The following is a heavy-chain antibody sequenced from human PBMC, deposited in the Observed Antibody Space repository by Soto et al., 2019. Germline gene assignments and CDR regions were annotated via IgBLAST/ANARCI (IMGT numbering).Heavy chain of an antibody. CDR1: GFTLSRYW. J-gene: IGHJ4*02. CDR2: IDSDGTST. D-gene: IGHD3-3*01. Sequence: GGSLRLSCAASGFTLSRYWMHWVRQVPGKGLVWVSRIDSDGTSTNYADSVKGRFTISRDNAKNTLYLQMNSLRAEDTAIYYCASGYTDFYAGFDYWGQGTLVTVSS. CDR3: ASGYTDFYAGFDY. V-gene: IGHV3-74*01.